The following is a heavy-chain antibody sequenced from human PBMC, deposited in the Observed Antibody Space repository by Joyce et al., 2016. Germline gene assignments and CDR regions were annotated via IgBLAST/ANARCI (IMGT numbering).Heavy chain of an antibody. V-gene: IGHV3-9*03. CDR1: GFNFHEHA. CDR3: AKDIGPTNYHMDV. J-gene: IGHJ6*03. Sequence: EVQLVESGGGLVQPGRSLRLSCAASGFNFHEHAMHWVRQAPGKGLEWVSGMSWKRGDIDYADSVKGRFTVSRDNAKSSLYLQMNSLRLEDMALYYCAKDIGPTNYHMDVWGKGTTVTVSS. D-gene: IGHD1-14*01. CDR2: MSWKRGDI.